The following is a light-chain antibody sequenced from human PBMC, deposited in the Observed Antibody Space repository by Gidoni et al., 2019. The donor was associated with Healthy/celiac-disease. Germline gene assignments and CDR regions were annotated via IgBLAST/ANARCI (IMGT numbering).Light chain of an antibody. CDR3: QQSYSTPPT. J-gene: IGKJ2*01. CDR1: QSISSY. CDR2: AAS. Sequence: DIQMTQSPSSLSASVGDRVTITCRASQSISSYLNWYQQKPGKAPKLLIYAASSVQSGVPSRFSGSGSGTDFTLTISSLQPEDFATYYCQQSYSTPPTFGQXTKLEIK. V-gene: IGKV1-39*01.